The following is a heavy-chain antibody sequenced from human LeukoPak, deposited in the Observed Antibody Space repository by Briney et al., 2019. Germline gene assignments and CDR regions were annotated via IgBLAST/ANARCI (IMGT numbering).Heavy chain of an antibody. CDR1: GFTLSSYW. Sequence: GGPLRLSCAASGFTLSSYWMTWVRQAPGKGLEWVANIKQDGSEKYYVDSVKGRFTISRDNAKNSLYLQMNSLRVEDTAVYYCARGKLVRGVWRGQGTLVTV. J-gene: IGHJ4*02. V-gene: IGHV3-7*01. CDR3: ARGKLVRGVW. CDR2: IKQDGSEK. D-gene: IGHD3-10*01.